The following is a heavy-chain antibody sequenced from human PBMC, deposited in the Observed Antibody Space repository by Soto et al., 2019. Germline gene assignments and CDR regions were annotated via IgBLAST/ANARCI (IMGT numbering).Heavy chain of an antibody. J-gene: IGHJ6*02. Sequence: GGSLRLSCAASGFTFSSYAMSWVRQAPGKGLEWVSAISGSGGSTYYADSVKGRFTISRDNSKNTLYLQMNSLRAEDTAIYYCAKDSMDSSSSWPYYYYGMDVWGQGTTVTVSS. CDR1: GFTFSSYA. CDR3: AKDSMDSSSSWPYYYYGMDV. CDR2: ISGSGGST. V-gene: IGHV3-23*01. D-gene: IGHD6-13*01.